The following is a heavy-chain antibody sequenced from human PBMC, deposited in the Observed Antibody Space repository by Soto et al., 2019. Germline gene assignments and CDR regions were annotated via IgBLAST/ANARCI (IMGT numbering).Heavy chain of an antibody. J-gene: IGHJ5*02. D-gene: IGHD3-16*01. CDR1: GFTFGDYG. CDR2: IRYKANGGTT. Sequence: EVQLVESGGDLVQPGRSLRLYCTASGFTFGDYGLSWFRQAPGKGLEWVGFIRYKANGGTTEYATTVKGRFTISSEDSRSIAYMQMNSLKTADTAYYYCTRGRLGDPIWGSYGFDPWGQGILVTVSS. V-gene: IGHV3-49*03. CDR3: TRGRLGDPIWGSYGFDP.